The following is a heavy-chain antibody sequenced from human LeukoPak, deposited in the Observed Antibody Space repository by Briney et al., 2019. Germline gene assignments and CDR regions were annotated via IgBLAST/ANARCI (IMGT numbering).Heavy chain of an antibody. Sequence: ASVKVSCKASGYTFTGYYMHWVRQAPGQGLEWMGWINPNSGGTNYAQKFQGRVTMTRDTSISTAYMELSRLRSDDTAVYYCARGSIVVVVADIDYWGQGTLVTVSS. V-gene: IGHV1-2*02. J-gene: IGHJ4*02. CDR2: INPNSGGT. CDR1: GYTFTGYY. CDR3: ARGSIVVVVADIDY. D-gene: IGHD2-15*01.